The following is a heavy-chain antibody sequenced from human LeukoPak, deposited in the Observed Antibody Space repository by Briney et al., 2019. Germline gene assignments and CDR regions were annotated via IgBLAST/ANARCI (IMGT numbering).Heavy chain of an antibody. J-gene: IGHJ4*02. Sequence: GGSLRLSCAASGFTFTTYAMSWVRQAPGKGLEWVSRVSGSGSHTYYADSVKGRFTISRDNSKNTLYLQMHSLRAEDTDLYYCAKEVLGGNYGDYAVDYWGQGTLVTVSS. V-gene: IGHV3-23*01. CDR1: GFTFTTYA. D-gene: IGHD4-17*01. CDR2: VSGSGSHT. CDR3: AKEVLGGNYGDYAVDY.